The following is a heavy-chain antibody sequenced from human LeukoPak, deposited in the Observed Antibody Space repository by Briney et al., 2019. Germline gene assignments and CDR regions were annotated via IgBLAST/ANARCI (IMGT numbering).Heavy chain of an antibody. D-gene: IGHD3-10*01. V-gene: IGHV4-34*01. CDR1: GGSFSGYY. J-gene: IGHJ6*02. CDR2: INHSGST. Sequence: SGTLSLTCAVYGGSFSGYYWSWIRQPPGKGLEWIGEINHSGSTNYNPSLKSRVTISVDTSKNQFSLKLSSVTAADTAVYYCARGAHYYYGSGSYGYYGMDVWGQGTTVTVSS. CDR3: ARGAHYYYGSGSYGYYGMDV.